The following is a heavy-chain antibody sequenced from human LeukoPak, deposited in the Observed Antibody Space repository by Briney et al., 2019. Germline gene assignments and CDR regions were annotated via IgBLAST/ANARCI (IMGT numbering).Heavy chain of an antibody. Sequence: GASVKVSCKASGYSFITYDVNWVRQATGQGPEWMGYMNPNTGITGYAQKFQGRVTMTSDTSINTAYMELSSLTSEDTAMYYCARELRRDVFWGQGTLVTVSS. CDR3: ARELRRDVF. D-gene: IGHD5-24*01. CDR2: MNPNTGIT. J-gene: IGHJ4*02. CDR1: GYSFITYD. V-gene: IGHV1-8*01.